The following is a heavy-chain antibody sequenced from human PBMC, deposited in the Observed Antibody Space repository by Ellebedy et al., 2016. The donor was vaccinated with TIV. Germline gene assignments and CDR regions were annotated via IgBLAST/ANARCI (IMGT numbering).Heavy chain of an antibody. D-gene: IGHD2-21*01. CDR3: ARHSGGHGFDI. V-gene: IGHV3-74*01. Sequence: GESLKISCAASGFSISSHRMHWVRQAAGKGLVWVSHISSDGSDTSYADSVKGRFIISRDNAENTLDLQMSSLRAEDTALYYCARHSGGHGFDIWGQGTMVTVPP. CDR1: GFSISSHR. J-gene: IGHJ3*02. CDR2: ISSDGSDT.